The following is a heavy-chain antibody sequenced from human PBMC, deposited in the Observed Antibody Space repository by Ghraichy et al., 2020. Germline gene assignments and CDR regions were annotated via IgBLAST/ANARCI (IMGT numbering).Heavy chain of an antibody. CDR2: IYSGGST. CDR3: ARSGGYYTKYFDY. D-gene: IGHD3-3*01. J-gene: IGHJ4*02. CDR1: GFTFSSNY. V-gene: IGHV3-53*01. Sequence: GGSLRLSCAASGFTFSSNYMSWVRQAPGKGLEWVSAIYSGGSTHYADSLKGRFTISRDNSKNTLYLQMNSLRAEDTAVYYCARSGGYYTKYFDYWGQGTLVTVSS.